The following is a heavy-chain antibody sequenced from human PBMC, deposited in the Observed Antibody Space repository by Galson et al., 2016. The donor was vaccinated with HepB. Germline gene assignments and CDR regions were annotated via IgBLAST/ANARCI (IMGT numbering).Heavy chain of an antibody. CDR1: GFTFSSYA. V-gene: IGHV3-33*06. J-gene: IGHJ5*02. D-gene: IGHD3-10*01. Sequence: LSLSCAASGFTFSSYAMHWVRQAPGKGLEWVAVIWYDGSYKYSADSVKGRFTISRDNSKNTLFLQMNSLRAEDTAVYYCVKQIDRGTLDRWGQGTLVIVSS. CDR2: IWYDGSYK. CDR3: VKQIDRGTLDR.